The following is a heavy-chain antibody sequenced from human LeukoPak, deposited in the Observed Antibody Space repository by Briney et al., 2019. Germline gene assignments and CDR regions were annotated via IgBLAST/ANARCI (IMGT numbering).Heavy chain of an antibody. D-gene: IGHD4-17*01. Sequence: GASVKVSCKASGYTFTSYFMHWVRQAPGQGLEWMGIIYPSGGSTSYAQKFQGRVTMTRDMSTSTVYMELSSLRSEDTAVYYCARLKNDYGDYQRESNFDYWGQGTLVTVSS. CDR3: ARLKNDYGDYQRESNFDY. V-gene: IGHV1-46*01. CDR1: GYTFTSYF. J-gene: IGHJ4*02. CDR2: IYPSGGST.